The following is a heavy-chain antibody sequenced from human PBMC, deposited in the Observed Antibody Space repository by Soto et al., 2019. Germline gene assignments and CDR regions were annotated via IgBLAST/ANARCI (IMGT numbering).Heavy chain of an antibody. J-gene: IGHJ4*02. CDR1: GYTFTSYA. V-gene: IGHV1-24*01. CDR2: ERKY. D-gene: IGHD4-17*01. Sequence: GASVKVSCKASGYTFTSYAMHWVRQAPGQRLEERKYIYAQKIQGRVTMTDESSTVTAFMDLGSLGSEDTAVYYCATQKADYSFDYWGQGTLVTVSS. CDR3: ATQKADYSFDY.